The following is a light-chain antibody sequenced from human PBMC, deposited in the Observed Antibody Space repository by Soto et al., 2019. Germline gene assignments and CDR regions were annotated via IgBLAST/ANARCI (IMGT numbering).Light chain of an antibody. Sequence: GDRVTITCRASQSISSWLAWYQQKPGRAPKLLIYKASSLETGVPSRFSGSGSGTEFTLIISSLQPDDFASYYCQQYGSSSLWTFGQGTKVEIK. J-gene: IGKJ1*01. CDR2: KAS. CDR1: QSISSW. CDR3: QQYGSSSLWT. V-gene: IGKV1-5*03.